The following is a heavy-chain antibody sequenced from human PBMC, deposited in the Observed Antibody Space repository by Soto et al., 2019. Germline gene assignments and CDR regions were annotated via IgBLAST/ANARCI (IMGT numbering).Heavy chain of an antibody. V-gene: IGHV1-18*01. Sequence: ASVKVSCKASGGTFSRNAISWVRQAPGQGLEWMGYISAYNGNTNFAQNLQGRVTMSTDTSTSTAYMELRSLRSDDTAVYYCARDGNYFPLDYWGQGTLVTVSS. CDR1: GGTFSRNA. CDR3: ARDGNYFPLDY. CDR2: ISAYNGNT. J-gene: IGHJ4*02. D-gene: IGHD1-26*01.